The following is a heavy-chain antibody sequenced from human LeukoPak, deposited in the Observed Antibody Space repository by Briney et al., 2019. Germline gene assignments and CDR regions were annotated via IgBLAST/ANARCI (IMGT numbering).Heavy chain of an antibody. J-gene: IGHJ4*02. CDR2: INHSGST. CDR1: GGSFSGYY. CDR3: ARFDQQPNNYYLDY. Sequence: SETLSLTCAVYGGSFSGYYWSWIRQPPGKGLEWIGEINHSGSTNYNPSLKSRVTISVDTSKNQFSLKLSSVTAADTAVYYCARFDQQPNNYYLDYWGQGILVTVSS. V-gene: IGHV4-34*01. D-gene: IGHD1/OR15-1a*01.